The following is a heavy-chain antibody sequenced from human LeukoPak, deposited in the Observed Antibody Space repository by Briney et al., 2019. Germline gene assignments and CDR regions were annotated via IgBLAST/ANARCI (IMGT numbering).Heavy chain of an antibody. Sequence: PSETLSLTCAVYGGSYSNYYWSWIRQHPGKGLEWIGEINHSGSTNYNPSLKSRVTMSVDTSKNQFSLKLSSVTAADTAVYYCAREDRSYRFLRGGLELVVYFDYWGQGTLVTVSS. D-gene: IGHD1-7*01. CDR2: INHSGST. CDR3: AREDRSYRFLRGGLELVVYFDY. CDR1: GGSYSNYY. J-gene: IGHJ4*02. V-gene: IGHV4-34*01.